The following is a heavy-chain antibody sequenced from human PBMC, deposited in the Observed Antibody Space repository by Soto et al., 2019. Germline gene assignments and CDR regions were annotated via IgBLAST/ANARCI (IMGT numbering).Heavy chain of an antibody. CDR3: ARGRNYYDSTVYLPFDP. D-gene: IGHD3-22*01. J-gene: IGHJ5*02. V-gene: IGHV1-8*01. CDR2: MNPNSGNT. CDR1: GYTFTSYD. Sequence: ASVKVSCKASGYTFTSYDINWVRQATGQGLEWMGWMNPNSGNTGYAQKFQGRVTMTRDTSISTAYMELSSLRSEDTAVYYCARGRNYYDSTVYLPFDPWGQGTLVTVSS.